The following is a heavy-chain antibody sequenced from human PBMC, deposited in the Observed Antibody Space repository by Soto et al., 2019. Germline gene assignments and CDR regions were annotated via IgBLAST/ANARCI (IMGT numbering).Heavy chain of an antibody. V-gene: IGHV5-10-1*01. CDR2: IDPSDAYT. CDR3: ARQRYPTEGFDY. CDR1: VYSFTSYW. Sequence: EVQLVQSGAEVKKPGESLRISCKGSVYSFTSYWMSWVRQMPGKGLEWMGRIDPSDAYTNYSPSFQGHVTISADKSISTAYLQWSSLKASDTAMYYCARQRYPTEGFDYWGQGTLVPVSS. D-gene: IGHD1-20*01. J-gene: IGHJ4*02.